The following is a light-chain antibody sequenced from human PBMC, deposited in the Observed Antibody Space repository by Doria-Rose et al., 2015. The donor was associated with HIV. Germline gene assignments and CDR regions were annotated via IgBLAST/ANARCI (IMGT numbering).Light chain of an antibody. V-gene: IGKV3-20*01. J-gene: IGKJ1*01. CDR2: DGS. CDR3: HQYGASWT. CDR1: QSFSSTY. Sequence: FTQSPGTLSLSPGERATLSCRASQSFSSTYLAWYQQKPGQAPSLLIYDGSTRATGIPDRFSASMSGTDFTLTINRLEPEDFALYYCHQYGASWTFGQGTKVEI.